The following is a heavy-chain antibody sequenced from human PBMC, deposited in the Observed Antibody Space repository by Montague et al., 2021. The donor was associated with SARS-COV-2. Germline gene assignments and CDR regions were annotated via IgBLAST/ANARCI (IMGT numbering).Heavy chain of an antibody. J-gene: IGHJ4*02. V-gene: IGHV4-59*12. CDR1: GGYINEYY. Sequence: SETLSLTCSVSGGYINEYYWSWIRQSPGKRLEWIGYVYFTGSTDXNPSLKSRVTISVDTSKNQFSLQLASVTAADTAVYYCVRVGVSNWYSFFDYWGQGTLVTVSS. D-gene: IGHD6-13*01. CDR2: VYFTGST. CDR3: VRVGVSNWYSFFDY.